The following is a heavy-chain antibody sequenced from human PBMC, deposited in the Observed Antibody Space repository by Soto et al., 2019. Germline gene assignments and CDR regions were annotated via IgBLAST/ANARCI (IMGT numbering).Heavy chain of an antibody. Sequence: SETLSLTCTVSGGSISSSSYYWGWIRQPPGKGLEWIGSIYYSGSTYYNPSLKSRVTISVDTSKNQFSLKLSSVTAADTAVYYCARGGNWFDPWGQGTLVTVSS. CDR1: GGSISSSSYY. V-gene: IGHV4-39*07. CDR2: IYYSGST. CDR3: ARGGNWFDP. D-gene: IGHD3-16*01. J-gene: IGHJ5*02.